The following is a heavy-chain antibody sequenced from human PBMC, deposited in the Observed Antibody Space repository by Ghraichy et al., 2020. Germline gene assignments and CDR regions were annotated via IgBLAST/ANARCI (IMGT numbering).Heavy chain of an antibody. CDR3: ALNTPGIAAAGRPGY. Sequence: SGPTLVKPTQTLTLTCTFSGFSLSTSGVGVGWIRQPPGKALEWLALIYWDDDKRYSPSLKSRLTITKDTSKNQVVLTMTNMDPVDTATYYCALNTPGIAAAGRPGYWGQGTLVTVSS. CDR2: IYWDDDK. V-gene: IGHV2-5*02. J-gene: IGHJ4*02. D-gene: IGHD6-13*01. CDR1: GFSLSTSGVG.